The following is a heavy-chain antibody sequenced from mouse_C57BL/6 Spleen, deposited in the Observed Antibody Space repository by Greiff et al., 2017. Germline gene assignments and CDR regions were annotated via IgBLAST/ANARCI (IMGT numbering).Heavy chain of an antibody. D-gene: IGHD2-4*01. V-gene: IGHV2-5*01. CDR2: IWRGGST. Sequence: VPLVESGPGLVQPSQSLSITCTVSGFSLTSYGVHWVRQSPGKGLEWLGVIWRGGSTDYNDAFMSRLGITKDNSKCHVFFNMNSLQADDTAIYCCTKKDYGESAMDYWGQGTSVTVSS. CDR1: GFSLTSYG. CDR3: TKKDYGESAMDY. J-gene: IGHJ4*01.